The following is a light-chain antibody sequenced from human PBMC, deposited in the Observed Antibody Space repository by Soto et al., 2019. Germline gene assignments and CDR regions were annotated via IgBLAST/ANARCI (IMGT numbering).Light chain of an antibody. Sequence: AGVTQPPAASGAPVQGVSNASTVNSACSGRHSRNRGRQLPRPAPKLVLESDNWRGSGAPDRFSGSSAGTSASLPISGLQSDDGADYYCAAWDDGQNGPLIGTGTKVIV. J-gene: IGLJ1*01. CDR3: AAWDDGQNGPL. V-gene: IGLV1-44*01. CDR1: SACSGRHS. CDR2: SDN.